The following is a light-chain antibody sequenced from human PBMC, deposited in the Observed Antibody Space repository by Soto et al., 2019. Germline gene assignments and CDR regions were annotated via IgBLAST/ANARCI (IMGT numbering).Light chain of an antibody. Sequence: EIVLTQSPATLSLSPGERATLSCRASQSVSSYLAWYQQKPGQAPRLLIYDASNRSTGIPARFSGSGSGTDFTLTISSLEPEDFAVYYCQHRSNWPLTFGGGTKVEIK. V-gene: IGKV3-11*01. J-gene: IGKJ4*01. CDR2: DAS. CDR1: QSVSSY. CDR3: QHRSNWPLT.